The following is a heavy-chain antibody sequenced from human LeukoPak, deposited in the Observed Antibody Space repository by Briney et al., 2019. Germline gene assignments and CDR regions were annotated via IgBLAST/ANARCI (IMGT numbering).Heavy chain of an antibody. V-gene: IGHV3-21*01. Sequence: GGSLRLSCAASGFTFSSYSMNWVRQAPGKGLEWVSSISSSSYIYYADSVKGRFTISRDNAKNSLYLQMNSLRAEDTAVYYCARELGYCSGGSCHPEVWGQGTTVTVSS. CDR1: GFTFSSYS. CDR2: ISSSSYI. D-gene: IGHD2-15*01. CDR3: ARELGYCSGGSCHPEV. J-gene: IGHJ6*02.